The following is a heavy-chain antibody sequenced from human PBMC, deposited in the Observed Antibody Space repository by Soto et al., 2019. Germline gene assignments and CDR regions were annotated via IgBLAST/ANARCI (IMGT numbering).Heavy chain of an antibody. CDR1: GFTFSSYW. J-gene: IGHJ2*01. D-gene: IGHD5-12*01. CDR2: INSDGSST. CDR3: ARALVEMATIYWYFDL. Sequence: GSLRLSCAASGFTFSSYWMHWVRQAPGKGLVWVSRINSDGSSTSYADSVKGRFTISRDNAKNTLYLQMNSLRAEDTAVYYCARALVEMATIYWYFDLWGRGTLVTVSS. V-gene: IGHV3-74*01.